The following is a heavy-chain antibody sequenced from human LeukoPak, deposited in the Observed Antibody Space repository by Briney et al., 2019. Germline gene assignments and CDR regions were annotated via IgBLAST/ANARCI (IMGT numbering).Heavy chain of an antibody. D-gene: IGHD5-12*01. J-gene: IGHJ6*03. CDR3: AVLATGFYYYYYMDV. Sequence: SETLSLTCAVYGGSFSGYYWSWIRQPPGKGLEWIGEINHSGSTNYNPSLKSRVTISVDTSKNQFSLKLGSVTAADTAVYYCAVLATGFYYYYYMDVWGKGTTVTISS. CDR1: GGSFSGYY. V-gene: IGHV4-34*01. CDR2: INHSGST.